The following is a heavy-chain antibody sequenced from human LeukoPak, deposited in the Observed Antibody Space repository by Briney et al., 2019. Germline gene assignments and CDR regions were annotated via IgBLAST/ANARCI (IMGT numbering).Heavy chain of an antibody. J-gene: IGHJ4*02. V-gene: IGHV3-11*04. D-gene: IGHD3-10*01. CDR1: GFTFSDYY. CDR2: ISSTGGTT. Sequence: SGGSLRLSCAGSGFTFSDYYMSWIRQAPGKGLEWVAHISSTGGTTVYVDSVKGRFTISRNNAKNSVYLQMNSLRAEDAAVYYCARIYYYGSGTGEYWGQGTLITVSS. CDR3: ARIYYYGSGTGEY.